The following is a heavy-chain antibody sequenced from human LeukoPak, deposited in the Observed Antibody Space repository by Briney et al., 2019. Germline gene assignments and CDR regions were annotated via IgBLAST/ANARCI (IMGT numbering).Heavy chain of an antibody. CDR2: IYDSGST. CDR1: GYSISSGYY. CDR3: ARSHDSSGYPGALDI. V-gene: IGHV4-38-2*02. Sequence: SETLSLTCTVSGYSISSGYYWGWIRPPPGKGREWIGIIYDSGSTYYNPSLKSRVTISVDTSKNQFSLKLSSVTAADTAVYYCARSHDSSGYPGALDIWGQGTMVTVSS. D-gene: IGHD3-22*01. J-gene: IGHJ3*02.